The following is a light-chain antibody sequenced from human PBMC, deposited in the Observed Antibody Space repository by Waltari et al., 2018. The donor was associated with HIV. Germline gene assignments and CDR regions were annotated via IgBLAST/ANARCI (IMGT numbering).Light chain of an antibody. Sequence: QSALTQPASVSGSPGQSITISCTGVSSAVGPYSKYVSWYQQHPGKAPKLLIFDVANRASGVSDRFSGSKSGNTASLTISGLQAEDEATYYCSSYTSSTVLFGGGTKLTVL. V-gene: IGLV2-14*03. CDR2: DVA. J-gene: IGLJ2*01. CDR1: SSAVGPYSKY. CDR3: SSYTSSTVL.